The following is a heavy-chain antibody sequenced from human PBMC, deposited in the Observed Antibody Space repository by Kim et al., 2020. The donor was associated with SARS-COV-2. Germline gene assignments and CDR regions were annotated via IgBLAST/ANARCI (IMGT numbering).Heavy chain of an antibody. D-gene: IGHD6-6*01. CDR2: IYYGGNT. CDR3: ARNNPMGTSSLWALDS. CDR1: GGSISSDSGY. J-gene: IGHJ4*02. Sequence: SETLSLTCTVSGGSISSDSGYWGWIRQSPGKGLEWIATIYYGGNTYYNPSLKSRCTIPVDTSKNQFTLKVRSVTASNTAVYFCARNNPMGTSSLWALDSGGQGTLVTVSS. V-gene: IGHV4-39*01.